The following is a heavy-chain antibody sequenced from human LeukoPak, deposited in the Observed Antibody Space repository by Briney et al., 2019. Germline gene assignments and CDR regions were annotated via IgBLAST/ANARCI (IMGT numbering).Heavy chain of an antibody. V-gene: IGHV1-46*01. CDR2: INPSGGST. CDR1: GYTFTSYY. J-gene: IGHJ4*02. D-gene: IGHD7-27*01. CDR3: ATEGAWGSSFDY. Sequence: GASVKVCSKASGYTFTSYYMHWVRQAPGQGLEWMGIINPSGGSTSYAQKFQGRVTMTRDTSTSTVYMELSSLRSEDTAVYYCATEGAWGSSFDYWGQGTLVTVSS.